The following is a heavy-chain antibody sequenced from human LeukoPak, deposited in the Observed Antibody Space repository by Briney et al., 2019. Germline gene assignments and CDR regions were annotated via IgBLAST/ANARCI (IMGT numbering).Heavy chain of an antibody. V-gene: IGHV4-38-2*02. D-gene: IGHD2-2*01. CDR2: FFLKGST. CDR3: ARVARCTSCFDVDY. CDR1: GYSITSAYY. J-gene: IGHJ4*02. Sequence: KASETLSLTCTVSGYSITSAYYWGCIRQPPGKGLEWIGSFFLKGSTYYNPSLKSRVTISVDTSKNQFSLTLSSVTAADTAVYYCARVARCTSCFDVDYWGQGTLVTVSS.